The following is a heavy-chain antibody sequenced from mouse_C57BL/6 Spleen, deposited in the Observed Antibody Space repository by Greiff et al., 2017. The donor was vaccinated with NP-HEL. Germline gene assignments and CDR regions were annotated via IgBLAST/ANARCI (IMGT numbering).Heavy chain of an antibody. CDR3: ARRDRDYYDSSFDY. V-gene: IGHV1-50*01. Sequence: QVQLQQPGAELVKPGASVKLSCKASGYTFTSYWMHWVKQRPGQGLEWIGEIDPSDSYTNYNQKFKGKATLTVDTSSSTAYMQLSSLTSEDSAGYYCARRDRDYYDSSFDYWGQGTSLTVSS. J-gene: IGHJ2*02. CDR2: IDPSDSYT. D-gene: IGHD1-1*01. CDR1: GYTFTSYW.